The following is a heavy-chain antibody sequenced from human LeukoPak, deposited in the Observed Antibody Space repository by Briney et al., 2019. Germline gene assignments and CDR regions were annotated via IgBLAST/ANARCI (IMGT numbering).Heavy chain of an antibody. CDR3: ARDHQGNSFSSIDY. V-gene: IGHV3-48*02. CDR1: GFTFSSYS. J-gene: IGHJ4*02. CDR2: ISSSSSTI. Sequence: PGGSLRLSCAASGFTFSSYSMNWVRQAPGKGLEWVSYISSSSSTIYYADSVKRRFTISRDNAKNSLYLQMNSLRDEDTAVYYCARDHQGNSFSSIDYWGQGTLVTVSS. D-gene: IGHD4-23*01.